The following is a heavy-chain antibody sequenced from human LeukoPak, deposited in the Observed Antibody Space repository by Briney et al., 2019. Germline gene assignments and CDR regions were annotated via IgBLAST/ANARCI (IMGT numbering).Heavy chain of an antibody. CDR3: ARDTGAYYDSGGLDY. CDR2: ISSSGSTI. Sequence: GGSLRLSCAASGFTFSSYEMNWVRQAPGKGLEWVSYISSSGSTIYYADSVKGRFTISRDNAKNSLYLQMNSLRAEDTAVYYCARDTGAYYDSGGLDYWGQGTPVTVSS. CDR1: GFTFSSYE. V-gene: IGHV3-48*03. D-gene: IGHD3-22*01. J-gene: IGHJ4*02.